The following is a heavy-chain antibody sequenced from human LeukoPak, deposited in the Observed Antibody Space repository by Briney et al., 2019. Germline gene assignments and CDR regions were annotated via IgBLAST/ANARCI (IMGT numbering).Heavy chain of an antibody. CDR2: IRAYNGNT. CDR3: AREGPMVRGVINEI. D-gene: IGHD3-10*01. Sequence: ASVKVSCKASGYTFTSYGISWVRQAPGQGLEWMGWIRAYNGNTDYAQKLQDRVTVTTDTSTSTAYMELRSLRSDDTAVYYCAREGPMVRGVINEIWGQGTLATVSS. J-gene: IGHJ4*02. V-gene: IGHV1-18*01. CDR1: GYTFTSYG.